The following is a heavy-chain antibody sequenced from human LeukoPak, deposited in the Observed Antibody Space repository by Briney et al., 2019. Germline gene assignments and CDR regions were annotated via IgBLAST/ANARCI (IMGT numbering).Heavy chain of an antibody. V-gene: IGHV1-8*01. CDR3: ASTPGEVGATSDFDY. Sequence: GASVKVSCKASGYTFTSYDINWVRQATGQGLEWMGWMNPNSGNTGYAQKFQGRVTMTRNTSISTAYMELSSMRSEETAVYYCASTPGEVGATSDFDYWGQGTLVTVSS. D-gene: IGHD1-26*01. CDR2: MNPNSGNT. CDR1: GYTFTSYD. J-gene: IGHJ4*02.